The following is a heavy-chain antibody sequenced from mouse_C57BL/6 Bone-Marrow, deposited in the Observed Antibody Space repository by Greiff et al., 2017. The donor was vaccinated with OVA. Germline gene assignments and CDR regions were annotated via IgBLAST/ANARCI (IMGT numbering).Heavy chain of an antibody. CDR2: ISDGGSYT. V-gene: IGHV5-4*03. Sequence: EVMLVESGGGLVKPGGSLKLSCAASGFTFSSYAMSWVRQTPEKRLEWVATISDGGSYTSYPDNVKGRFTISRDNAKNNLYLQMSHLKSEDTAMYYCARGLRCYWYFDVWGTGTTVTVSS. D-gene: IGHD1-1*01. CDR1: GFTFSSYA. CDR3: ARGLRCYWYFDV. J-gene: IGHJ1*03.